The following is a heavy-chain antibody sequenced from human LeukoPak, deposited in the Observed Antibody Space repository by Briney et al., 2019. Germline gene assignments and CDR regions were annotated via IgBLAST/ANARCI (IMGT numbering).Heavy chain of an antibody. D-gene: IGHD3-9*01. CDR3: AREDPPYYDILTGSNAFDI. V-gene: IGHV6-1*01. CDR1: GDSVSSNSAA. CDR2: TYYRSKWYN. J-gene: IGHJ3*02. Sequence: SQTLSLTCAISGDSVSSNSAAWNWIRQSPSRGLEWLGRTYYRSKWYNDYAVSVKSRITINPDTSKNQFSLQLNSVTPEDTAVYYCAREDPPYYDILTGSNAFDIWDQGTMVTVSS.